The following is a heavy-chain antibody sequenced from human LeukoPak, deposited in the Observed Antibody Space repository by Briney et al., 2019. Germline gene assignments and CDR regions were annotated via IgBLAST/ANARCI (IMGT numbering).Heavy chain of an antibody. Sequence: SETLSLTCAVYSGSFSGYYWSWIRQPPGKGLEWIGEINHSGSTNYNPSLKSRVTISVDTSKNQFSLKLSSVTAADTAVYYCAREGGITMVRGVYYYYIDVWGKGTTVTVSS. CDR1: SGSFSGYY. V-gene: IGHV4-34*01. J-gene: IGHJ6*03. D-gene: IGHD3-10*01. CDR3: AREGGITMVRGVYYYYIDV. CDR2: INHSGST.